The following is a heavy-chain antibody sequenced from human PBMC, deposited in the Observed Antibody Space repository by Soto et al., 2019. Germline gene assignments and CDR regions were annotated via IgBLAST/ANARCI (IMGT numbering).Heavy chain of an antibody. CDR3: ATFVGYCTSITCRSDY. D-gene: IGHD2-2*01. CDR1: GFMFSSYS. V-gene: IGHV3-48*02. Sequence: GGSLRLSCAASGFMFSSYSMSWVRQAPGKGLEWVSYISSTSTTIYYADSVKGRFTVSRDNGKNSLYLQMHSLRDEDTALYYCATFVGYCTSITCRSDYRGHGTLVTVSS. J-gene: IGHJ4*01. CDR2: ISSTSTTI.